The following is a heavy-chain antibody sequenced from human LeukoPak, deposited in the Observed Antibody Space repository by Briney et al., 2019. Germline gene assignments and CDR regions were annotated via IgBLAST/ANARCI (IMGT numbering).Heavy chain of an antibody. V-gene: IGHV4-39*01. Sequence: SETLSLTCTVSGGSISSSSYYWGWIRQPPGKGLEWIGSIYYSGSTYYNPSLKSRVTISVDTSKNQFSLKLSSVTAADTAVYYCARHALGVVYGDYVGAFDIWGQGTMVTVSS. CDR2: IYYSGST. J-gene: IGHJ3*02. CDR1: GGSISSSSYY. CDR3: ARHALGVVYGDYVGAFDI. D-gene: IGHD4-17*01.